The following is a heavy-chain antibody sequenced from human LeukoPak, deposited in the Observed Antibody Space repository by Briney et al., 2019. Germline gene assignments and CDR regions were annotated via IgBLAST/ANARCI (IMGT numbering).Heavy chain of an antibody. CDR2: ISSSSTYI. CDR1: DFSFSDSW. Sequence: GGSLRLSCIASDFSFSDSWVTWVRQAPGKGLEWVSSISSSSTYIYYADSVKGRFTISRDNAKNSLYLQLDSLRAEDTAVYYCAKDRENSDAFDYWGQGTLVTVSS. D-gene: IGHD5-18*01. J-gene: IGHJ4*02. CDR3: AKDRENSDAFDY. V-gene: IGHV3-21*01.